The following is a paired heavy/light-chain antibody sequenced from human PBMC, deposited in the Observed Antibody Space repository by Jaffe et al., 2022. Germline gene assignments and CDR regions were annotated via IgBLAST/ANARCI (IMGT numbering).Heavy chain of an antibody. J-gene: IGHJ3*02. V-gene: IGHV1-69*01. CDR2: IIPIFGTA. Sequence: QVQLVQSGAEVKKPGSSVKVSCKASGGTFSSYAISWVRQAPGQGLEWMGGIIPIFGTANYAQKFQGRVTITADESTSTAYMELSSLRSEDTAVYYCARDRWNYDILTGYYPGDAFDIWGQGTMVTVSS. D-gene: IGHD3-9*01. CDR3: ARDRWNYDILTGYYPGDAFDI. CDR1: GGTFSSYA.
Light chain of an antibody. CDR3: QQYYSTPSAT. V-gene: IGKV4-1*01. CDR2: WAS. J-gene: IGKJ5*01. Sequence: DIVMTQSPDSLAVSLGERATINCKSSQSVLYSSNNKNYLAWYQQKPGQPPKLLIYWASTRESGVPDRFSGSGSGTDFTLTISSLQAEDVAVYYCQQYYSTPSATFGQGTRLEIK. CDR1: QSVLYSSNNKNY.